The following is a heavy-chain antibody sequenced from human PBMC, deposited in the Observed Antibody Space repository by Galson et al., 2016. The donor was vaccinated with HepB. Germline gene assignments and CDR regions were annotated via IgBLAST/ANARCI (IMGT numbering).Heavy chain of an antibody. J-gene: IGHJ4*02. CDR1: GFTFSSYW. V-gene: IGHV3-7*03. CDR2: INKDGSEI. Sequence: SLRLSCAASGFTFSSYWVNWVRQAPGKGLQWVANINKDGSEINYVDSLKGRFTISRDNAKNSLYLQMNSLRAEDTAVYYCAGGPGWTEDYWGQGTLVTVSS. D-gene: IGHD2-15*01. CDR3: AGGPGWTEDY.